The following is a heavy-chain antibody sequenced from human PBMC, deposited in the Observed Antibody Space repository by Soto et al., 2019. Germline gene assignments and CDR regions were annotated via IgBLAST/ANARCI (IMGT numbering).Heavy chain of an antibody. Sequence: ASVKVSCKASGYTFTSYDINWVRQATGQGLEWMGWMNPNSGNTGYAQKFQGRVTMTRNTSISTAYMELSSMRSEDTAVYYCARGPGYCSHTSCYNNWFDPWGQGTLVTVAS. D-gene: IGHD2-2*01. CDR3: ARGPGYCSHTSCYNNWFDP. CDR2: MNPNSGNT. V-gene: IGHV1-8*01. J-gene: IGHJ5*02. CDR1: GYTFTSYD.